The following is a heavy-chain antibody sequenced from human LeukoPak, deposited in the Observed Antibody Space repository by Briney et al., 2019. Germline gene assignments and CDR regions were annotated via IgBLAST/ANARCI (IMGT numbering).Heavy chain of an antibody. V-gene: IGHV3-23*01. D-gene: IGHD6-19*01. Sequence: GGSLRLSCAASGFTFSSYAMSWVRQAPGKGLEWVSAISGSGGSTYYADSVKGRFTISRDNSKNTLYLQMNILRAEDTAVYYCAKNWYSSGWYRLYYYYMDVWGKGTTVTVSS. J-gene: IGHJ6*03. CDR3: AKNWYSSGWYRLYYYYMDV. CDR2: ISGSGGST. CDR1: GFTFSSYA.